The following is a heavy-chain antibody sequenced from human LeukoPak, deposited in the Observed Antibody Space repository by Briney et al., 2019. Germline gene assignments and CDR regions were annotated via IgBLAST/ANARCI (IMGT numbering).Heavy chain of an antibody. CDR2: IYPRDGST. CDR3: ARDQEGFDY. V-gene: IGHV1-46*01. CDR1: GFTFTNNY. Sequence: ASAKVSCKASGFTFTNNYLHWVRQAPGQGLEWMGMIYPRDGSTSYAQNFQGRVTVTRDTSTTTVHMELRGLRSEDTAVYYCARDQEGFDYWGQGTVVTVSS. J-gene: IGHJ4*02.